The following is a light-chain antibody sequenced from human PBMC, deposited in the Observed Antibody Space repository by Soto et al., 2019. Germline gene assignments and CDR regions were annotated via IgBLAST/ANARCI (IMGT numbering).Light chain of an antibody. Sequence: QSVLTQPPSASGSPGQSVTLSCTGTSSDVGGYNYVSWYQQHPGKAPKLMIYEVSKRPSGVPDRFSGSKSGNTASLTVSGLQADDEADYYCSSYAGSNGHVIFGGGTKVTVL. CDR3: SSYAGSNGHVI. CDR2: EVS. J-gene: IGLJ2*01. CDR1: SSDVGGYNY. V-gene: IGLV2-8*01.